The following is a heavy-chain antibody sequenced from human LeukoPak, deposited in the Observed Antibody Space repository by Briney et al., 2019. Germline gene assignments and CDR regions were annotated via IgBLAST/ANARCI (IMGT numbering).Heavy chain of an antibody. D-gene: IGHD5-18*01. V-gene: IGHV1-18*01. CDR2: ISAYNGNT. CDR3: AREGGGRRGYSYGYFDY. Sequence: ASVKVSCKASGYTFTSYGISWVRQAPGQGLEWMGGISAYNGNTNYAQKLQGRVTMTTDTSTSTAYMELRSLRSDDTAVYYCAREGGGRRGYSYGYFDYWGQGTLVTVSS. J-gene: IGHJ4*02. CDR1: GYTFTSYG.